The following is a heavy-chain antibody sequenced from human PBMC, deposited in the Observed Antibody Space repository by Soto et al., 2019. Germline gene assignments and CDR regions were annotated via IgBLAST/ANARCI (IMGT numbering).Heavy chain of an antibody. Sequence: LXFSCAPSGFTFSDYYMSWIRQGPVKGLEWVSYISSSSSYTNYADSVKGRFTISRDNAKNSLYLQMNSLRAGDTAVYYCARAQSYYYGSGSLYYFDYCGQGTLVTVSS. V-gene: IGHV3-11*06. CDR1: GFTFSDYY. CDR3: ARAQSYYYGSGSLYYFDY. J-gene: IGHJ4*02. D-gene: IGHD3-10*01. CDR2: ISSSSSYT.